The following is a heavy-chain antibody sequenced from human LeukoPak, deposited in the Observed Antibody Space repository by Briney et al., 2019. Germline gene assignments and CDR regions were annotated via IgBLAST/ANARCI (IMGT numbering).Heavy chain of an antibody. Sequence: LVKVSCKASGGTFSSYAISWVRQAPGQGLEWMGGIIPIFGTANYAQKFQGRVTITADESTSTAYMELSSLRSEDTAVYYCARVSPDSSGYYGSDYWGQGTLVTVSS. CDR2: IIPIFGTA. V-gene: IGHV1-69*01. CDR3: ARVSPDSSGYYGSDY. J-gene: IGHJ4*02. D-gene: IGHD3-22*01. CDR1: GGTFSSYA.